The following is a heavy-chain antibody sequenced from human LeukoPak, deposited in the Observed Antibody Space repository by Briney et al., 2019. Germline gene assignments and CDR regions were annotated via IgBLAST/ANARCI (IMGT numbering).Heavy chain of an antibody. V-gene: IGHV4-30-4*01. J-gene: IGHJ5*02. Sequence: PSETLSLTCTVSGVSISSGDYYWSWIRQPPGKGLEWIGYIYYSGSTYYNPSLKSRVTISVDTSKNQFSLKLSSVTAADTAVYYCAGYYGSLNWFDPWGQGTLVTVSS. CDR2: IYYSGST. D-gene: IGHD3-10*01. CDR3: AGYYGSLNWFDP. CDR1: GVSISSGDYY.